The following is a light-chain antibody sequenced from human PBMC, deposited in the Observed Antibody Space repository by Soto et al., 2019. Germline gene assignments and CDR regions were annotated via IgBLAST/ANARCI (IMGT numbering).Light chain of an antibody. V-gene: IGKV3-20*01. J-gene: IGKJ1*01. Sequence: EIGLNEGPVTPSLSHGEKSTLSCMASQSVSNNYLAWYQQKPGQAPRLLIYGASNRATGIPDRFSGSGSGTDFTLTISRLEPEDFAVYYCQQYGSSGTSGQGTKVDTK. CDR2: GAS. CDR3: QQYGSSGT. CDR1: QSVSNNY.